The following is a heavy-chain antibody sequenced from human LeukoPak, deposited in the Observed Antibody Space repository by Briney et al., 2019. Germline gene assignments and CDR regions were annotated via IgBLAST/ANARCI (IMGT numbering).Heavy chain of an antibody. Sequence: ASVKVPCKASGYTFTSYDVNWVRQATGQGLEWMGWMNPNSGNTGYAQKFQGRVTITRNTSISTAYMELSSLRSEDTAVYYCARVQWLVDAFDIWGQGTMVTVSS. CDR1: GYTFTSYD. J-gene: IGHJ3*02. D-gene: IGHD6-19*01. V-gene: IGHV1-8*03. CDR2: MNPNSGNT. CDR3: ARVQWLVDAFDI.